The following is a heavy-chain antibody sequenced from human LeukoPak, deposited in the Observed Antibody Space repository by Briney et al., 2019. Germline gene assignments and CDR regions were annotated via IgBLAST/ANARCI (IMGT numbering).Heavy chain of an antibody. CDR3: ARFAAGGSYYYYMDV. D-gene: IGHD6-25*01. Sequence: PGGSLRLSCAASGFTVGSNYMSWVRQAPGKGLEWVSVIYSGGSTYYADSVKGRFTISRDNSKNTLYLQMNSLRADDTAVYYCARFAAGGSYYYYMDVWGKGTTVTVSS. J-gene: IGHJ6*03. CDR1: GFTVGSNY. V-gene: IGHV3-53*01. CDR2: IYSGGST.